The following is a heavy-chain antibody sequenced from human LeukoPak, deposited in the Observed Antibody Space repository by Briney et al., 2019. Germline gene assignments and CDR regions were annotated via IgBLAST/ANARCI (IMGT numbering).Heavy chain of an antibody. D-gene: IGHD3-10*01. CDR3: ARDDSGILGMDV. CDR1: GYTFTGDY. CDR2: IIPIFGTA. Sequence: SVKVSCKASGYTFTGDYIHWVRQAPGQGLEWMGGIIPIFGTANYAQKFQGRVTITTDESTSTAYMELSSLRSEDTAVYYCARDDSGILGMDVWGKGTTVTVSS. V-gene: IGHV1-69*05. J-gene: IGHJ6*03.